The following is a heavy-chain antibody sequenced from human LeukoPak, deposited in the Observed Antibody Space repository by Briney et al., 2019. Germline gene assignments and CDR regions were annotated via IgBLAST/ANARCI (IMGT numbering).Heavy chain of an antibody. Sequence: SETLSLTCTVSGGSINSYYWSWIRQPPGKGLEWIGRIYTSGSTNYNPSLKSRVTISVDTSKNQFSLKLSSVTAADTAVYYCAREYYYYDSSGYYPNFDYWGQGTLVTVSS. D-gene: IGHD3-22*01. CDR3: AREYYYYDSSGYYPNFDY. CDR1: GGSINSYY. J-gene: IGHJ4*02. CDR2: IYTSGST. V-gene: IGHV4-4*08.